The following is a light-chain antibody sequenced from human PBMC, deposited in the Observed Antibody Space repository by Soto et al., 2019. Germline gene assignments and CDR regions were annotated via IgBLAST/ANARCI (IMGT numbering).Light chain of an antibody. V-gene: IGKV3-20*01. CDR1: QSISTY. J-gene: IGKJ1*01. Sequence: EIVLTQSPATLSLSPGERATLSCRASQSISTYLVWYQQKPGQPPRLLIYGASSRATGIPDRFSGSGSGTDFTLTISRLEPEDFAVYYCQQYGSSPLWTFGQGTKVDIK. CDR2: GAS. CDR3: QQYGSSPLWT.